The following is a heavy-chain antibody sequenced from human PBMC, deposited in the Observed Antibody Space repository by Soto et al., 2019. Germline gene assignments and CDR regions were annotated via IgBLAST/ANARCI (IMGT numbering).Heavy chain of an antibody. CDR1: GFTFSSYG. D-gene: IGHD2-15*01. J-gene: IGHJ6*02. CDR2: ISYDGSNK. Sequence: GGSLRVSCAASGFTFSSYGMHWVRQSPGKGLEWVAVISYDGSNKYYADSVKGRFTISRDNSKNTLYLQMNSLRAEDTAVYYCAKDWVPAVGYYYYGMDVWGQGTTVTVSS. CDR3: AKDWVPAVGYYYYGMDV. V-gene: IGHV3-30*18.